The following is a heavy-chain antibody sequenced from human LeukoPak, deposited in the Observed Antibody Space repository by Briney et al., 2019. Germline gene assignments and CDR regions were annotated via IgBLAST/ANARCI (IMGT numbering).Heavy chain of an antibody. CDR3: ARVGLYGGNWFDP. Sequence: GGSLRLSCAASGFDFSGFYMHWVRQASGKGLEWVSVIYSGGSTYYADSVKGRFTISRDNSKNTLYLQMNSLRAEDTAVYYCARVGLYGGNWFDPWGQGTLVTVSS. V-gene: IGHV3-66*01. CDR2: IYSGGST. J-gene: IGHJ5*02. CDR1: GFDFSGFY. D-gene: IGHD4/OR15-4a*01.